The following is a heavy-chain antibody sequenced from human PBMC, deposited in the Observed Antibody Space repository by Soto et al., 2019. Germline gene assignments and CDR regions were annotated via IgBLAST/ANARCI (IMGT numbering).Heavy chain of an antibody. V-gene: IGHV3-30-3*01. CDR3: ARGASDFWGAYPEIHFFDY. CDR2: LSYDETNK. Sequence: SMRLSCAASGFTFSTYPMHWWRQAPGKGLEWVAVLSYDETNKYFADSVKGRFIISRDNYKNTLYLQMNNLRADDTALYYCARGASDFWGAYPEIHFFDYWGHGTLVTVSS. CDR1: GFTFSTYP. J-gene: IGHJ4*01. D-gene: IGHD3-3*01.